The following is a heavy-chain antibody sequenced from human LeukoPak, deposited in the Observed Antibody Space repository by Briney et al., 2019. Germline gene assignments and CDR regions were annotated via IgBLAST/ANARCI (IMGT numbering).Heavy chain of an antibody. CDR3: ARGRVVPAAKNWFVP. CDR2: INPNSGGT. CDR1: GYTFTGYY. V-gene: IGHV1-2*02. D-gene: IGHD2-2*01. Sequence: ASVKVSCKASGYTFTGYYMHWVRQAPGQGLEWMGWINPNSGGTNYAQKFQGRVTMTRDTSISTAYMELSRLRSDDTAVYYCARGRVVPAAKNWFVPWGQGTLVTVSS. J-gene: IGHJ5*02.